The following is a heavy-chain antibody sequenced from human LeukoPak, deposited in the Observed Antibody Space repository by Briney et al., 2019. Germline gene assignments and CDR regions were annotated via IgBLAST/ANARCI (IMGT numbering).Heavy chain of an antibody. J-gene: IGHJ4*02. Sequence: SETLSLTCTVSGDSISSRSYYWGWFRQPPGKGLEWTGNFYYSGNTYYNPSLKSRVTISVDTSKNHFSLKLNSVTAADTAIYYCASTLDYWGQGTLVTVSS. D-gene: IGHD2-15*01. CDR3: ASTLDY. CDR1: GDSISSRSYY. V-gene: IGHV4-39*02. CDR2: FYYSGNT.